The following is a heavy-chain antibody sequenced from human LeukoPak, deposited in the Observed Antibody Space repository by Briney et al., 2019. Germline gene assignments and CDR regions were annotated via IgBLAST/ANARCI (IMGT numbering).Heavy chain of an antibody. Sequence: PSETLSLTCTVSGGSISSGSYYWVWIRQPPGKGLEWIGNIYDSGSTYYNPSLKSRVTISLDTSKNQFSLRLTSATAADTAAYYCARRKGDSSRLDYWGQGTLVTVSS. CDR3: ARRKGDSSRLDY. D-gene: IGHD6-6*01. CDR2: IYDSGST. J-gene: IGHJ4*02. CDR1: GGSISSGSYY. V-gene: IGHV4-39*01.